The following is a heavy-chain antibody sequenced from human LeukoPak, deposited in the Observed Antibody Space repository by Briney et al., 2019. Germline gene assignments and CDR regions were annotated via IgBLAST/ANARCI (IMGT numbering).Heavy chain of an antibody. CDR1: GYTFTGYY. CDR2: INPNSGGT. Sequence: GASVKVSCKASGYTFTGYYMHWVRQAPGQGLEWMGWINPNSGGTNYAQKFQGRVTMTRDTSITTAYMELSRLRSADTAVYYCAREEYSSFYGMDVWGQGTTVTVSS. CDR3: AREEYSSFYGMDV. J-gene: IGHJ6*02. D-gene: IGHD6-6*01. V-gene: IGHV1-2*02.